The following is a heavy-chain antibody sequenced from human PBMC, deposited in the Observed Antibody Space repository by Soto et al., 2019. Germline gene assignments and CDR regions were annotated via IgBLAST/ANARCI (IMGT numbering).Heavy chain of an antibody. J-gene: IGHJ4*02. D-gene: IGHD6-13*01. CDR2: INPSGGST. Sequence: ASVKVSCKASGYTFTSYYMHWVRQAPGQGLEWMGIINPSGGSTSYAQKFQGRVTMTRDTSTSTVYMELSSLRSEDMAVYYCARFIAAAGIVDYWGQGTLVTVSS. CDR1: GYTFTSYY. V-gene: IGHV1-46*01. CDR3: ARFIAAAGIVDY.